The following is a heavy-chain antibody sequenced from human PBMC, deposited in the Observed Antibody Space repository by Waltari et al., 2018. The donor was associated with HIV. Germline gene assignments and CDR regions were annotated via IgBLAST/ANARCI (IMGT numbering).Heavy chain of an antibody. CDR3: ARMNVVVTAITPDGYFDL. J-gene: IGHJ2*01. CDR2: IYTCGST. D-gene: IGHD2-21*02. CDR1: GGSISSYY. Sequence: QVQLQESGPGLVKPSETLSLTCTVSGGSISSYYWSWIRQPAGKGLEWIGRIYTCGSTTYNPSLKSRVTMSVDTSKNQFSLKLSSVTAADTAVYYCARMNVVVTAITPDGYFDLWGRGTLVTVSS. V-gene: IGHV4-4*07.